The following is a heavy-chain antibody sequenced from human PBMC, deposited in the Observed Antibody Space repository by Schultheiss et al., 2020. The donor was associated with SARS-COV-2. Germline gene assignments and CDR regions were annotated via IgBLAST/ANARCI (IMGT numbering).Heavy chain of an antibody. J-gene: IGHJ4*02. CDR3: ARGAVGATTHFDY. CDR2: IYYSGST. V-gene: IGHV4-39*07. D-gene: IGHD1-26*01. Sequence: SETLSLTCTVSGGTISSSSYYWGWNRQPPGKGLEWIGSIYYSGSTYYNPSLKSRVTISVDTSKNQFSLKLSSVTAADTAVYYCARGAVGATTHFDYWGQGTLVTVSS. CDR1: GGTISSSSYY.